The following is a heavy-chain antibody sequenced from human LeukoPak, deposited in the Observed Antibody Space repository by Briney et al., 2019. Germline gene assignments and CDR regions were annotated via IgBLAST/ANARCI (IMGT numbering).Heavy chain of an antibody. CDR2: IYYSGST. J-gene: IGHJ4*02. CDR1: GGSISSSSYY. D-gene: IGHD1-20*01. V-gene: IGHV4-39*01. CDR3: ARQAITGTTDYFDY. Sequence: PSETLSLTCTVSGGSISSSSYYWGWIRQPPGKGLEWIGSIYYSGSTYYNPSLKSRVTISVDTSKNQFSLKLSSVTAADTAVYYCARQAITGTTDYFDYWGQGTLVTVSS.